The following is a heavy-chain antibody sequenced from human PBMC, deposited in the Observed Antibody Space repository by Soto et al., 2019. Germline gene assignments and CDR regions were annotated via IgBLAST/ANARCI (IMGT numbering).Heavy chain of an antibody. D-gene: IGHD3-22*01. V-gene: IGHV5-51*01. CDR1: GYSFNTYW. Sequence: GESLKISCKASGYSFNTYWIGWVRQLPGKGLEWMGIIYPDDSDTRYSPSFQGQVTISADKSFTTVYLQWNSLKASGTAIYYCARPGYYDSSGFFNFDHWGQGTLVTSPQ. J-gene: IGHJ4*02. CDR2: IYPDDSDT. CDR3: ARPGYYDSSGFFNFDH.